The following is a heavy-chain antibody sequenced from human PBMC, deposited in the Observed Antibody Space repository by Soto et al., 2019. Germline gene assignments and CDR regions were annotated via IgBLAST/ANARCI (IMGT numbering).Heavy chain of an antibody. V-gene: IGHV3-23*01. J-gene: IGHJ4*02. CDR3: AKDLGIAAAGTIGY. Sequence: EVQLLESGGGLVQPGGSLRLSCAASGFTFSSYAMSWVRQAPGKGLEWVSAISGSGGSTYYADSVKGRFTISRDNSKNTLYLQMNSLRDEDTAVYYGAKDLGIAAAGTIGYWGQGTLVTVSS. CDR1: GFTFSSYA. CDR2: ISGSGGST. D-gene: IGHD6-13*01.